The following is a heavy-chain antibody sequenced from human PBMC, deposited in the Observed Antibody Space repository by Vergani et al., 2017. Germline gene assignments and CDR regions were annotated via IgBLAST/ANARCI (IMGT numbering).Heavy chain of an antibody. CDR1: GFSFNSYW. V-gene: IGHV3-74*03. CDR2: IKSDESIT. Sequence: DVHLAESGGGFFQPGGSLRLSCSASGFSFNSYWMHWVRQVPGKGLLWVSRIKSDESITAYADCVKGRFTISRDNAQNTLYLQMNSLRVEDTGVYYCARARCIETCYMSNWLDSWGQGTLVTVSS. CDR3: ARARCIETCYMSNWLDS. J-gene: IGHJ5*01. D-gene: IGHD3-9*01.